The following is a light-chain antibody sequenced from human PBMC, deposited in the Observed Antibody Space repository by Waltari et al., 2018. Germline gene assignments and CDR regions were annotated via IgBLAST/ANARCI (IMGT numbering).Light chain of an antibody. Sequence: LSCRASQSVSSTYLAWYQQKPGQAPRLLIYGASSRATGIPDRFSGSGSGTDFTLTISRLEPEDFAVYFCQHYGSSPETFGQGTKVEIK. CDR2: GAS. CDR1: QSVSSTY. V-gene: IGKV3-20*01. CDR3: QHYGSSPET. J-gene: IGKJ1*01.